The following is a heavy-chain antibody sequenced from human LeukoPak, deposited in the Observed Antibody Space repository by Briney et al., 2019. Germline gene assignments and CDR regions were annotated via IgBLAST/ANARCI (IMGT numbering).Heavy chain of an antibody. CDR2: VFYSGTT. CDR1: GASITIYY. D-gene: IGHD5-24*01. CDR3: ARGRGRDGDNLVS. V-gene: IGHV4-59*01. J-gene: IGHJ4*02. Sequence: SVTLSLTCAVSGASITIYYWIWIRQPPGKGLEWIGYVFYSGTTNDNTFLKSRVTISIDTSKNQLSLGLTSVTAADTAVYYCARGRGRDGDNLVSWGQGTLVTVSS.